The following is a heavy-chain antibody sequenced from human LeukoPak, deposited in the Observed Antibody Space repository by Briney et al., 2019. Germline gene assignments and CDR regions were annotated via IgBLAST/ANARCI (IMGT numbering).Heavy chain of an antibody. D-gene: IGHD6-13*01. Sequence: GASVKVSCKASGGTFSSYAISWVRQATGRGLEWMGGMNPHSGNTGYAQEFQGRVTMTRDTSISTAYMELSSLRSEDTAVYYCARGYSSSWYSFYYYYMDVWGKGTTVTISS. CDR2: MNPHSGNT. CDR1: GGTFSSYA. J-gene: IGHJ6*03. V-gene: IGHV1-8*02. CDR3: ARGYSSSWYSFYYYYMDV.